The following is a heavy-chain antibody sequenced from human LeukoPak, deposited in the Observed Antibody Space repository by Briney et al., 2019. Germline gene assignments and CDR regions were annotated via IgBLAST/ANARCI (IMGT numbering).Heavy chain of an antibody. CDR1: GYTFTGYY. CDR3: ARQGTGTREDAFDI. V-gene: IGHV1-2*02. D-gene: IGHD1-14*01. Sequence: ASVKVSCKASGYTFTGYYMHWVRQAPGQGLEWMGWINPNSGGTNYAQKFQGRVTMTRDTSISTAYLQWSSLKASDTAMYYCARQGTGTREDAFDIWGQGTMVTVSS. CDR2: INPNSGGT. J-gene: IGHJ3*02.